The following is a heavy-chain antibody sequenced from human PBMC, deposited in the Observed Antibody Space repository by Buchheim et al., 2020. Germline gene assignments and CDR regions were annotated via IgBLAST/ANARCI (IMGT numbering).Heavy chain of an antibody. D-gene: IGHD3-22*01. Sequence: QVQLVESGGGVIQPGTSLRLSCAASGFTFSSYGMHWVRQAPGKGLEWVAVISYNDGNNKYYAESVKGRFTISRDNSMSMLYLEMNTLRAEDTAVYYCAKAARPYDSSGYRWFALEFWGQGTL. CDR1: GFTFSSYG. CDR2: ISYNDGNNK. J-gene: IGHJ4*02. V-gene: IGHV3-30*18. CDR3: AKAARPYDSSGYRWFALEF.